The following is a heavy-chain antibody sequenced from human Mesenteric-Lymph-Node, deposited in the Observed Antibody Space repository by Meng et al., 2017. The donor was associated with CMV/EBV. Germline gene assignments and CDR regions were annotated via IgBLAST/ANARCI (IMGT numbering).Heavy chain of an antibody. D-gene: IGHD2-2*01. Sequence: ASGFTFRRYVMSWVRQAPGKGLEWVSTISDSGDSTKYADSVKGRFTISRDNSKNTLYLQINSLRAEDTAVYYCAKMLPAAPTLFDYWGQGTLVTVSS. CDR2: ISDSGDST. J-gene: IGHJ4*02. CDR3: AKMLPAAPTLFDY. CDR1: GFTFRRYV. V-gene: IGHV3-23*01.